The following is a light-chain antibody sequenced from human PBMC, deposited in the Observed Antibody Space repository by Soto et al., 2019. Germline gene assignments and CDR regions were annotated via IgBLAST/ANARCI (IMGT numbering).Light chain of an antibody. J-gene: IGLJ1*01. CDR1: SSDVGGYNY. V-gene: IGLV2-14*01. Sequence: QSVLTQPASVSRSPGQSITISCTGTSSDVGGYNYVSWYQQHPDKAPKLMIYEVTNRPSGVSFRFSGSKSGNTASLTISGLLPEDDADYYCSSYTSTSTLYVFGTGTKLTVL. CDR2: EVT. CDR3: SSYTSTSTLYV.